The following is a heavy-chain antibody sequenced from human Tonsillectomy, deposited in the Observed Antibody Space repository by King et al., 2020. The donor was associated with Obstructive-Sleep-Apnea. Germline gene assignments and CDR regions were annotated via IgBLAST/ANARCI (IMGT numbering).Heavy chain of an antibody. Sequence: VQLVESGGGLVQPGRSLRLSCTASGFTFGDYAMTWFRQAPGKGLEWVGFIRSKAYGGTTEYAASVKGRFTISRDDSKSIAYLQMNSLKTEDTAVYYCTRAAGGPRFLEWLSPDSWGQGTLVTVSS. J-gene: IGHJ4*02. CDR3: TRAAGGPRFLEWLSPDS. V-gene: IGHV3-49*03. D-gene: IGHD3-3*01. CDR2: IRSKAYGGTT. CDR1: GFTFGDYA.